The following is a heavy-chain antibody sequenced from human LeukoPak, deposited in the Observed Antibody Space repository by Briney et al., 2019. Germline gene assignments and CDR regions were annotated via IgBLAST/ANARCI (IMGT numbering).Heavy chain of an antibody. J-gene: IGHJ4*02. D-gene: IGHD2-15*01. CDR3: ARLGFYSGYFDH. CDR2: FDNSGDT. Sequence: SETLSLTCTVSGDSISTYLWSWIRQAPGRGLEWIGYFDNSGDTKLNPSLKSRVTISVNTPKNQYSLKMSSLTTADTAVYFCARLGFYSGYFDHWGQGILVTVSS. CDR1: GDSISTYL. V-gene: IGHV4-59*01.